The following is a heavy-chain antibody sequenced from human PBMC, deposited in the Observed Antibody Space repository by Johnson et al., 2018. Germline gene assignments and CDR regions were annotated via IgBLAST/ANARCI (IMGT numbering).Heavy chain of an antibody. CDR1: GFIFSSYA. D-gene: IGHD2-2*01. Sequence: VQLVQSGGGLVQPGGSLRLSCAASGFIFSSYAMSWVRQAPGKGLEWVSGISGSGGSTSYADSVKGRFTLSRDNSKNTLCMQMNSLRAEDTAVYYCAKDRPGMYQLLPYFFAYWGQGSLFTVSS. CDR2: ISGSGGST. J-gene: IGHJ4*02. CDR3: AKDRPGMYQLLPYFFAY. V-gene: IGHV3-23*04.